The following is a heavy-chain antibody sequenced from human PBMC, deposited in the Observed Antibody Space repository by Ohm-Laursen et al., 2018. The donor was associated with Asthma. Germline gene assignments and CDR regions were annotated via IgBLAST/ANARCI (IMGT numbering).Heavy chain of an antibody. CDR1: GGSISSGGYY. CDR2: IYYSGST. D-gene: IGHD5-12*01. J-gene: IGHJ4*02. Sequence: TLSLTCSVSGGSISSGGYYWSWIRQHPGKGLEWIGYIYYSGSTYYNPSLKSRVTISVDTSKNQFSLKLSSVTAADTAVYYCARHVGGYSGYEGDYWGQGTLVTVSS. V-gene: IGHV4-31*03. CDR3: ARHVGGYSGYEGDY.